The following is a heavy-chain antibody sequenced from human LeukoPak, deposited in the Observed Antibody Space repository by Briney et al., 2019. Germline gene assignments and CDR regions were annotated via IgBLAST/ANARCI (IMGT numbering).Heavy chain of an antibody. J-gene: IGHJ4*02. Sequence: GRSLRLSRAASGFTFSSYGMHWVRQAPGKGLEWVAVISYDGSNKYYADSVKGRFTISRDNSKNTLYLQMNSLRAEDTAVYYCAKVGGGSCFDYWGQGTLVTVSS. CDR1: GFTFSSYG. CDR2: ISYDGSNK. D-gene: IGHD2-15*01. V-gene: IGHV3-30*18. CDR3: AKVGGGSCFDY.